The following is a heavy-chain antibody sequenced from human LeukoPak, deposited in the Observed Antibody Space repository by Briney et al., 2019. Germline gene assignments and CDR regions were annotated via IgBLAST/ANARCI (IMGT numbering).Heavy chain of an antibody. CDR1: GGSISSYY. V-gene: IGHV4-59*01. D-gene: IGHD1-26*01. J-gene: IGHJ6*02. CDR3: ARVSGGYYINYYYYYGTDV. CDR2: IYYSGST. Sequence: SETLSLTCTVSGGSISSYYWSWIRQPPGKGLEWIGYIYYSGSTNYNPSLKSRVTISVDTSKNQFSLKLSSVTAADTAVYYCARVSGGYYINYYYYYGTDVWGQGTTVTVSS.